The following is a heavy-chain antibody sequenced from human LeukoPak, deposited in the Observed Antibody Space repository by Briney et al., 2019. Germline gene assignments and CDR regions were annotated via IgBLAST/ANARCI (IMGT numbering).Heavy chain of an antibody. J-gene: IGHJ6*03. CDR1: GGTFNNYA. D-gene: IGHD3-10*01. Sequence: SVKVSCKASGGTFNNYAISWVRQAPGQGLEWMGDITPMFGRAKYAQKLQGRGTLIADESTATAYMELSSLRSDDTAVYYCARAGAYYYGSKNYQDYYFYYMDVWGKGTTVTVSS. CDR2: ITPMFGRA. CDR3: ARAGAYYYGSKNYQDYYFYYMDV. V-gene: IGHV1-69*13.